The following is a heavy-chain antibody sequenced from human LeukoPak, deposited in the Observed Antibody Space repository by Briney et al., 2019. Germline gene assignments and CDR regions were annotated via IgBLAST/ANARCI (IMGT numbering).Heavy chain of an antibody. Sequence: SVKVSCKASGYTFTSYYMHWVRQAPGQGLEWMGGIIPIFGTANYAQKFQGRVTITADESTSTAYMELSSLRSEDTAVYYCARGVIGNWNDARNNWFDPWGQGTLVTVSS. J-gene: IGHJ5*02. CDR3: ARGVIGNWNDARNNWFDP. CDR1: GYTFTSYY. CDR2: IIPIFGTA. D-gene: IGHD1-1*01. V-gene: IGHV1-69*13.